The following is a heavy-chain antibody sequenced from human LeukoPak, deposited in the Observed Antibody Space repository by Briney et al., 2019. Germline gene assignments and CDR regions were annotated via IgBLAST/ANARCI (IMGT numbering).Heavy chain of an antibody. CDR2: IYYSGST. Sequence: PSETLSLTCTVSAGSISSYYWGWIRQPPGKGLEWIGSIYYSGSTYYNPSLKSRVTISVDTSKNQFSLKLSSVTAADTAVYYCARHLRDGYNRDAFDIWGQGTMVTVSS. V-gene: IGHV4-39*01. D-gene: IGHD5-24*01. CDR1: AGSISSYY. CDR3: ARHLRDGYNRDAFDI. J-gene: IGHJ3*02.